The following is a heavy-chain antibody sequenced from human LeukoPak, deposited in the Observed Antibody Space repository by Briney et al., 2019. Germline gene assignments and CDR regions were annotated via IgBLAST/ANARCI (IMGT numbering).Heavy chain of an antibody. CDR2: ISGSGGST. Sequence: GGSLRLSCAASGFTFSSYAMSWVRQAPGKGLEWVSSISGSGGSTYYADSVKGRFTISRDNSKNTLYLQMNSLRDEDTAVYYCAKDDHGGSGWRDYFDYWGQGTMVTVSP. CDR1: GFTFSSYA. D-gene: IGHD6-19*01. J-gene: IGHJ4*02. CDR3: AKDDHGGSGWRDYFDY. V-gene: IGHV3-23*01.